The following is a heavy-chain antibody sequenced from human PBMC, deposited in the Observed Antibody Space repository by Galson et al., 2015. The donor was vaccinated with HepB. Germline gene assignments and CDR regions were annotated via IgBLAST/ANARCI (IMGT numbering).Heavy chain of an antibody. J-gene: IGHJ4*02. V-gene: IGHV3-7*03. CDR1: GFTFSSYW. CDR3: AREGTYDSSGYSDY. CDR2: IKQDGSEK. Sequence: SLRLSCAASGFTFSSYWMSWVRQAPGKGLEWVANIKQDGSEKYYVDSVKGRFTISRDNAKDSLYLQMNSLRAEDTAVYYYAREGTYDSSGYSDYWGQGTLVTVSS. D-gene: IGHD3-22*01.